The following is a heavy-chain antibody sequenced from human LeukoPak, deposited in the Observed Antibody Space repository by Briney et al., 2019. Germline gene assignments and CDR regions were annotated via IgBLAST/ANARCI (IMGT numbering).Heavy chain of an antibody. J-gene: IGHJ4*02. Sequence: GGSLRLSCAASGFTFSNYAMSWVRQAPGKGLEWFSVISGSGGSTYYADSVKGRFTISRDNSKNTLYLQMNSLRGEDTAVYYCAKGGIMEWLSKNPHFDCWGQGTLVTVSS. V-gene: IGHV3-23*01. D-gene: IGHD3-3*01. CDR2: ISGSGGST. CDR1: GFTFSNYA. CDR3: AKGGIMEWLSKNPHFDC.